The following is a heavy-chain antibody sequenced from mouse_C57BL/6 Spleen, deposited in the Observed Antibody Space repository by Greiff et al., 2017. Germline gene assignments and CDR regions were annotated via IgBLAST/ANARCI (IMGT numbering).Heavy chain of an antibody. CDR3: ARWGAYDYWFAY. J-gene: IGHJ3*01. D-gene: IGHD2-4*01. CDR2: IDPSDSYT. CDR1: GYTFTSYW. Sequence: QVQLQQPGAELVMPGASVKLSCKASGYTFTSYWMHWVKQRPGQGLEWIGEIDPSDSYTNYNQKFKGKSTLTVDKSSSTAYMQLSSLPSEDSAVYYCARWGAYDYWFAYWGQGTLVTVSA. V-gene: IGHV1-69*01.